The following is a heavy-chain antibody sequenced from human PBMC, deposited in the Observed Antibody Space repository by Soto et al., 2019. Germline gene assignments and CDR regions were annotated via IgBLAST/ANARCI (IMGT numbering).Heavy chain of an antibody. J-gene: IGHJ5*02. D-gene: IGHD3-10*01. Sequence: AWETLSLTFAVHGGSFSGYSWSWIRQPPGKGLEGSGEINHTGSYNYNSSLKSRVTISVDTHKNQFSLKLSAVTEADAAWYYCASQSGGGSTTSNWFDPWGQGTLVTVSS. V-gene: IGHV4-34*01. CDR3: ASQSGGGSTTSNWFDP. CDR2: INHTGSY. CDR1: GGSFSGYS.